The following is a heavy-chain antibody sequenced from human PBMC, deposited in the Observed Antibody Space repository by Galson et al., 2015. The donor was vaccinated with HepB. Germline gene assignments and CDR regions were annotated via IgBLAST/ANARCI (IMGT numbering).Heavy chain of an antibody. V-gene: IGHV6-1*01. CDR2: TFYRSKWYN. CDR1: GDSVSTNSGA. D-gene: IGHD3-10*01. J-gene: IGHJ4*02. CDR3: ARDGRGAGSGSYDLAY. Sequence: CAISGDSVSTNSGAWNWIRQSPSRGLEWLGRTFYRSKWYNEYAVSVKGRISINADTSKNQFSLQLNSVTPEDTALYYCARDGRGAGSGSYDLAYWGQGTLVTVSS.